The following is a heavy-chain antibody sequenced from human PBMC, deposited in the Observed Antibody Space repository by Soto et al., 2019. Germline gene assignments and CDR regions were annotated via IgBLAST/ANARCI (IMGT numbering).Heavy chain of an antibody. D-gene: IGHD3-10*01. V-gene: IGHV4-39*01. Sequence: PSETLSLTCTVSGGSISGSSYYWGWIRQPPGKGLEWIGNIFYSGTTYYKPSLKSRVTISVDTSKNQFSLKLRSVTAADTAVYYCESSESYDQSDYWGQGTLVTVSS. J-gene: IGHJ4*02. CDR1: GGSISGSSYY. CDR2: IFYSGTT. CDR3: ESSESYDQSDY.